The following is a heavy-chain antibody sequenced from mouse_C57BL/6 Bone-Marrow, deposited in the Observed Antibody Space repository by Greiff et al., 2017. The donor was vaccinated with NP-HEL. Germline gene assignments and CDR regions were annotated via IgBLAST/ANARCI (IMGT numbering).Heavy chain of an antibody. CDR1: GYTFTSYW. CDR3: ARHYYGSSYHYAMDY. V-gene: IGHV1-55*01. J-gene: IGHJ4*01. D-gene: IGHD1-1*01. CDR2: IYPGSGST. Sequence: QVQLQQPGAELVKPGASVKMSCKASGYTFTSYWITWVKQRPGQGLAWIGDIYPGSGSTNYNEKFKSKATLTVDTSSSTAYMQLSSLTSEDSAVYYCARHYYGSSYHYAMDYWGQGTSVTVSS.